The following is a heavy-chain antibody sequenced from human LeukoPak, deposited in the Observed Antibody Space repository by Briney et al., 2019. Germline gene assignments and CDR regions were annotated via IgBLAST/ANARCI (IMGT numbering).Heavy chain of an antibody. CDR1: GFTFSSYS. V-gene: IGHV3-21*01. D-gene: IGHD4-17*01. J-gene: IGHJ3*02. Sequence: PGGSLRLSCAASGFTFSSYSMNWVRQAPGKGLEWVSSISSSSSYIYYADSVKGRFTISRDNAKNSLYLQMNSLRAEDTAVYYCARDFMGLRGFHDAFDIWGQGTLVTVSS. CDR2: ISSSSSYI. CDR3: ARDFMGLRGFHDAFDI.